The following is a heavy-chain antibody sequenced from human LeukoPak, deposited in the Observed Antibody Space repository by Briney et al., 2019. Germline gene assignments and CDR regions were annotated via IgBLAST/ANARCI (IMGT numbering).Heavy chain of an antibody. CDR2: ISGSGGGI. D-gene: IGHD3-9*01. Sequence: PGGSLRLSCAASGFTFSSYAMTWVRQAPGKGLEWVSGISGSGGGIYYADSVKGRFTISRDNSKNTLYLQMNRLRAEDTAVYYCATLAGYFDWFPRGGWFDPWGQGTLVTVSS. CDR3: ATLAGYFDWFPRGGWFDP. CDR1: GFTFSSYA. J-gene: IGHJ5*02. V-gene: IGHV3-23*01.